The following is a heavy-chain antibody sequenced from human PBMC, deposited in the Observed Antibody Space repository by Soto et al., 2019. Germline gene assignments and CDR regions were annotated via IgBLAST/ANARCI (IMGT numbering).Heavy chain of an antibody. CDR3: ASNLDYYDSSGYYY. Sequence: SETLSLTCTVSGGSISSNSYYWGWIRQPPGKGLEWIGYIYYSGSTNYNPSLKSRVTISVDTSKNQFSLKLSSVTAADTAVYYCASNLDYYDSSGYYYWGQGTLVTVSS. CDR2: IYYSGST. J-gene: IGHJ4*02. D-gene: IGHD3-22*01. CDR1: GGSISSNSYY. V-gene: IGHV4-39*07.